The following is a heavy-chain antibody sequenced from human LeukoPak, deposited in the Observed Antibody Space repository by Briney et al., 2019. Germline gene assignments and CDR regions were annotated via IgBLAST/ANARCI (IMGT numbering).Heavy chain of an antibody. Sequence: QSGRSLRLSCAASGFTFDDYAMHWVRQAPGKGLEWVSAISGSGGSTYYADSVKGRFTISRDNSKNTLYLQMNSLRAEDTAVYYCAKVDWNDAYFDYWGQGTLVTVSS. J-gene: IGHJ4*02. CDR3: AKVDWNDAYFDY. CDR2: ISGSGGST. D-gene: IGHD1-1*01. CDR1: GFTFDDYA. V-gene: IGHV3-23*01.